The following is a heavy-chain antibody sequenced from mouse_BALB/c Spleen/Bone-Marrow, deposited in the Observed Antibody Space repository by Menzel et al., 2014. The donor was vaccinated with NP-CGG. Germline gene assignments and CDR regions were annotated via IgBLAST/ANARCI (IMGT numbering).Heavy chain of an antibody. V-gene: IGHV1-69*02. J-gene: IGHJ2*01. CDR2: IYPSDSYT. CDR3: ARDSITTVVATDY. CDR1: GYTFTSYW. D-gene: IGHD1-1*01. Sequence: VKLMESGAELVKPGASVKLSCKASGYTFTSYWMHWVKQRPGQGLEWIGEIYPSDSYTNYNQKFKGKATLTVDKSSSTAYMQLSSLTSEDSAVYYCARDSITTVVATDYWGQGTTLTVSS.